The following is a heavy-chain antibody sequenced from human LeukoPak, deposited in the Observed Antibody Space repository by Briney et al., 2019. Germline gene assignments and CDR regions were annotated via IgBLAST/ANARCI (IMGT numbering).Heavy chain of an antibody. Sequence: GGSLRLSCAASGFTFSSYGMHWVRQAPGKGLEWVAFIRYDGSNKYYADSVKGRFTISRDNSKNTLYLQMNSLRAEDTTVYYCAKDRSSGWYANGFDYWGQGTLVTVSS. V-gene: IGHV3-30*02. CDR3: AKDRSSGWYANGFDY. J-gene: IGHJ4*02. CDR1: GFTFSSYG. CDR2: IRYDGSNK. D-gene: IGHD6-19*01.